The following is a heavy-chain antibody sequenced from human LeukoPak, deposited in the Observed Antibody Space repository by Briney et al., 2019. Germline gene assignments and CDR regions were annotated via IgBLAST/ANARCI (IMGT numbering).Heavy chain of an antibody. CDR1: GFTFSSYA. D-gene: IGHD4-17*01. J-gene: IGHJ4*02. CDR2: ISGSGGST. V-gene: IGHV3-23*01. Sequence: PGGSLRLSCAASGFTFSSYAMSWVRQAPGQGLEWVSAISGSGGSTYYADSVRGRFTISRDNSKNTLYLQMNSLRAEDTAVYYCAKDRARKATVTADYWGQGTLVTVSS. CDR3: AKDRARKATVTADY.